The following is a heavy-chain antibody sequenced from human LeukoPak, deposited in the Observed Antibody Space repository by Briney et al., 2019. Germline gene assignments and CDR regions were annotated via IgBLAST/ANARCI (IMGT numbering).Heavy chain of an antibody. CDR3: PRQSDY. V-gene: IGHV3-15*01. CDR1: GFTFSNAW. Sequence: PGGSLGLSCAASGFTFSNAWMSWVRQAPGKGLEWVGRITSKTDGGTTDYAAPVKGRFTISRDDSKNTLYLQMNSLKTEDTAVYYCPRQSDYWGQGTLVAVSS. CDR2: ITSKTDGGTT. J-gene: IGHJ4*02.